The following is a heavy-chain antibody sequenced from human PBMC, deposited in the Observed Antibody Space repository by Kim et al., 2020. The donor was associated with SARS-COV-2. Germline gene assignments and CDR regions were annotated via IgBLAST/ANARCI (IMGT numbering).Heavy chain of an antibody. D-gene: IGHD3-3*01. CDR1: GFTFDDYA. CDR3: AKDMLRCNYCYYYGMDV. Sequence: GGSLRLSCAASGFTFDDYAMHWVRQAPGKGLEWVALISGDGGSRYYADAVKGRFTISRDNSKNSLYLQMNSLRTEDTALYYCAKDMLRCNYCYYYGMDVWGQGTTVTVSS. V-gene: IGHV3-43*02. J-gene: IGHJ6*02. CDR2: ISGDGGSR.